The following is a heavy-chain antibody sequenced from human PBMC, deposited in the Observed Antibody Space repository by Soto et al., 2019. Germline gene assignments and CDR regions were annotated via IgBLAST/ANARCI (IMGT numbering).Heavy chain of an antibody. CDR3: ARVNVTIDL. CDR2: IHYGGNA. J-gene: IGHJ4*02. V-gene: IGHV4-39*01. CDR1: GGSVNTYNLF. Sequence: SETLSLTCTVSGGSVNTYNLFWAWVRQPPGKGLEWIASIHYGGNAYYSPSLTTRVTISRDTSKNRVSLELRSVTAADTAVYYCARVNVTIDLWGQGTQVTVSS. D-gene: IGHD3-3*01.